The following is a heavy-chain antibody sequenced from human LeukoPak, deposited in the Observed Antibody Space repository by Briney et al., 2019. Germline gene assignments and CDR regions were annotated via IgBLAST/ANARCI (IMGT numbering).Heavy chain of an antibody. Sequence: PGRSLRLSCAASGFTFSSYGMDWVRQAPGKGLEWVAVLYYDGSKTFYADSVKGRFTISRGNSKNTLYLQMNSLRVEDTAVYYCARESPMVRGDYWGQGTLVTVSS. J-gene: IGHJ4*02. V-gene: IGHV3-33*01. CDR2: LYYDGSKT. CDR3: ARESPMVRGDY. CDR1: GFTFSSYG. D-gene: IGHD3-10*01.